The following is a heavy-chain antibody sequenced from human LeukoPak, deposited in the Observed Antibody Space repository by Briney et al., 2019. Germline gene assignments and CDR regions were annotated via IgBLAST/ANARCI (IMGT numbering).Heavy chain of an antibody. CDR1: GFTFNTYA. D-gene: IGHD3-10*01. Sequence: GGSLRLSCAASGFTFNTYAMSWVRQAPGKGLEWVSGITSTGVTTYYADSVKGRFTISRDNSKNTLHLQMNSLRTEDTAVYYCAERGASGSSYRGFDYWGQGALVTVSS. J-gene: IGHJ4*02. CDR2: ITSTGVTT. CDR3: AERGASGSSYRGFDY. V-gene: IGHV3-23*01.